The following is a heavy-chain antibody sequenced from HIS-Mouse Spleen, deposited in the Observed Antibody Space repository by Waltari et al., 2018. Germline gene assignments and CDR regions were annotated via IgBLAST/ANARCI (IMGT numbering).Heavy chain of an antibody. CDR2: IYHSGST. D-gene: IGHD6-19*01. CDR1: GYSISSGYY. Sequence: QVQLQESGPGLVKPSETLSLTCTVSGYSISSGYYWGWIRQPPGKGLEWIGSIYHSGSTYYNPSLKSRVTISVDTSKNQFSLKLSSVTAADTAVYYCAAGWGNDWGQGTLVTVSS. CDR3: AAGWGND. J-gene: IGHJ4*02. V-gene: IGHV4-38-2*02.